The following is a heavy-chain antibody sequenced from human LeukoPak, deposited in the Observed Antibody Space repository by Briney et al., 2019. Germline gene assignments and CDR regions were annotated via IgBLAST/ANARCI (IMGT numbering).Heavy chain of an antibody. Sequence: SETLSLTCIVSGGSISINNYYWAWIRQPPGKGLEWIANIYYSGSTYYNPSLKSQVTISIDTSKNQFSLSLTSVTAADTAVYYCARIPSPGWFDPWGQGALVTVSS. CDR2: IYYSGST. CDR1: GGSISINNYY. J-gene: IGHJ5*02. V-gene: IGHV4-39*07. CDR3: ARIPSPGWFDP.